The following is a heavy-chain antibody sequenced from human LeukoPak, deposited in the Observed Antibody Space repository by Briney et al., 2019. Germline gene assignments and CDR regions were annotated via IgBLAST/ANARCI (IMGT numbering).Heavy chain of an antibody. CDR3: VRRGDASSGGGDHDY. D-gene: IGHD6-19*01. J-gene: IGHJ4*02. CDR1: GFTFNRNG. V-gene: IGHV3-23*01. CDR2: IGGIGDKT. Sequence: PGGSLRLSRLASGFTFNRNGISWVRQAPGKGLEWVSTIGGIGDKTLYAAHVKGRFTISRDNSKNMLHLQMSSLTGEDTALYYCVRRGDASSGGGDHDYRGQGALGTVSS.